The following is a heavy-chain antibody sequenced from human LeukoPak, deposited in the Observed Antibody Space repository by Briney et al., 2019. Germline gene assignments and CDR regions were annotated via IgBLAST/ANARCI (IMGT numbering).Heavy chain of an antibody. Sequence: ASVKVSCKDSRYTFTSYGIGWVRQAPGQGLEWMGWISAYNGNTNYAQKLQGRVTMTTDTSTSTAYMELSSLRSEDTAVYYCASYYFDYWGQGTLVTVSS. CDR2: ISAYNGNT. CDR3: ASYYFDY. CDR1: RYTFTSYG. V-gene: IGHV1-18*01. J-gene: IGHJ4*02.